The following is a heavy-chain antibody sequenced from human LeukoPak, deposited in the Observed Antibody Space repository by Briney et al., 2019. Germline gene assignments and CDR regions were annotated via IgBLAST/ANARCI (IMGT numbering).Heavy chain of an antibody. J-gene: IGHJ3*02. CDR3: ARDQQPDAFDI. V-gene: IGHV4-59*01. CDR1: GGSISSYY. Sequence: SETLSLTCTVSGGSISSYYWSWIRQPPGKGLEWIGYIYYSGSTNYNPSLKSRVTISVDTSKNQFSLKLSSVTAADTAVYYCARDQQPDAFDIWGQGTTVTVSS. D-gene: IGHD6-13*01. CDR2: IYYSGST.